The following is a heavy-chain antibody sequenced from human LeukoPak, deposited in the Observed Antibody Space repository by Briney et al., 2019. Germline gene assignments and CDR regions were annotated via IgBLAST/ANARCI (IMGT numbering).Heavy chain of an antibody. CDR2: IYYSGST. J-gene: IGHJ5*01. Sequence: SETLSLTCTVSGGSISSSSYYWGWIRQPPGKGLEWIGSIYYSGSTYYNPSLKGRVTISVDTSKNQFSLKLSSVTAAGTAVYYCARVPGYSSGWYWFDYWGQGTLVTVSS. D-gene: IGHD6-19*01. V-gene: IGHV4-39*07. CDR3: ARVPGYSSGWYWFDY. CDR1: GGSISSSSYY.